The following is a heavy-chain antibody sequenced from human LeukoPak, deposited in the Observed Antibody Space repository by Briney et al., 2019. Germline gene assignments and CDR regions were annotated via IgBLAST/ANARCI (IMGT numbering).Heavy chain of an antibody. CDR2: ISSSGSTI. CDR1: GFTFSDYY. V-gene: IGHV3-11*01. Sequence: GGSLRLSCAASGFTFSDYYMSWLHQAPGKGLEWVSYISSSGSTIYYADSVKGRFTISRDNAKNSLYLQMNSLRAEDTAVYYCARDRGEWDYFDYWGQGTLVTVSS. D-gene: IGHD2-21*01. CDR3: ARDRGEWDYFDY. J-gene: IGHJ4*02.